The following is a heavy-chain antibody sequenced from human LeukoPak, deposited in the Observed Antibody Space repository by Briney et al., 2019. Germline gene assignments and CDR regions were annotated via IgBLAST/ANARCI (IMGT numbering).Heavy chain of an antibody. J-gene: IGHJ4*02. CDR2: IYYSGCT. D-gene: IGHD3-22*01. Sequence: PSETLSLTCTVSGVSFSSYYWSWIRQPPGKGLEWIGYIYYSGCTNYNPSLKSRVTISVDTSKNQFSLKLSSVTAADTAVYYGARDYYDSSGYYRGFYYWGQGTLVTVSS. CDR1: GVSFSSYY. CDR3: ARDYYDSSGYYRGFYY. V-gene: IGHV4-59*01.